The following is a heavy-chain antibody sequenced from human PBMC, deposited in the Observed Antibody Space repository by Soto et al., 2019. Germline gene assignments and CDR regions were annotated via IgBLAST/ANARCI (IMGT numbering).Heavy chain of an antibody. V-gene: IGHV5-51*01. Sequence: PGESLKISCKGSGYSFTSYWIGWVRQMPGKGLEWMGIIYPGDSDTRYSRSFQGQVTLTRDRSISTFYMDLNSLISDDTAVYYCARDRGQNSGYLWGQGTLVTVSS. D-gene: IGHD5-12*01. J-gene: IGHJ4*02. CDR1: GYSFTSYW. CDR2: IYPGDSDT. CDR3: ARDRGQNSGYL.